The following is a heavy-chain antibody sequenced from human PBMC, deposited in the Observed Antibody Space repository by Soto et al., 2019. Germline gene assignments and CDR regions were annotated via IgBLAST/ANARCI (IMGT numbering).Heavy chain of an antibody. V-gene: IGHV4-31*03. Sequence: QVQLQESGPGLVKPSQTLSLTCTVSGGSISSGGYYWSWIRQHPGKGLEWIGYIYYSGSTYYNPSLKSRVTISVDTSKHQFSLKLSSVTGADTAVYYCASTYPDYYDSSGSDKVTGGWFDPWGQGTLVTVSS. CDR1: GGSISSGGYY. D-gene: IGHD3-22*01. J-gene: IGHJ5*02. CDR3: ASTYPDYYDSSGSDKVTGGWFDP. CDR2: IYYSGST.